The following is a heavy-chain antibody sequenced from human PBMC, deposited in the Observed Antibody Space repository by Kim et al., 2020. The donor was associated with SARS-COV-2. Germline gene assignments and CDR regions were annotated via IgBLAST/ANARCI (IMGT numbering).Heavy chain of an antibody. J-gene: IGHJ6*02. D-gene: IGHD5-12*01. CDR2: ISSSSSYI. CDR1: GFTFSSYS. CDR3: AGRYSGYDPDIPQGYYYYYGMDV. V-gene: IGHV3-21*01. Sequence: GGSLRLSCAASGFTFSSYSMNWVRQAPGKGLEWVSSISSSSSYIYYADSVKGRFTISRDNAKNSLYLQMNSLRAEDTAVYYCAGRYSGYDPDIPQGYYYYYGMDVWGQGTTVTVSS.